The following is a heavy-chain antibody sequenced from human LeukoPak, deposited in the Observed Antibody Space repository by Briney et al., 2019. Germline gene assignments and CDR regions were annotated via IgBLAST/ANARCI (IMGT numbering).Heavy chain of an antibody. CDR2: ISPKSGRG. J-gene: IGHJ5*02. Sequence: ASVKVSCKASGYTFSNYAISWVRQAPGQGLEWMGWISPKSGRGSYENNFQGRVTMTTDTSTSTVYMELTSLTSDDTAVYYCARDVVTDYYWWFDPWGQGTLVTVSS. CDR3: ARDVVTDYYWWFDP. CDR1: GYTFSNYA. D-gene: IGHD3-9*01. V-gene: IGHV1-18*04.